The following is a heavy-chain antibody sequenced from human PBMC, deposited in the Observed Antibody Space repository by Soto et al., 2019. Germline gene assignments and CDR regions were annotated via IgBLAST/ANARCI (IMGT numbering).Heavy chain of an antibody. Sequence: SETLSLTCTVSGCCISSYYWSWIRQPPGKGLEWIGYIYYSGSTNYNPSLKSRVTISVDTSKNQFSLKLSSVTAADTAVYYCARGSTGYVNWGQGTLVTVS. CDR1: GCCISSYY. CDR2: IYYSGST. CDR3: ARGSTGYVN. J-gene: IGHJ4*02. V-gene: IGHV4-59*01. D-gene: IGHD3-9*01.